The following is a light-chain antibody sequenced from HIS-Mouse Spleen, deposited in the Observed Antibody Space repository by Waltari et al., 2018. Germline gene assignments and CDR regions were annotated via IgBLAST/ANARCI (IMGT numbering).Light chain of an antibody. CDR1: ALPKHY. Sequence: SYELTRPPSVSVSPGQTARITCSGDALPKHYAYWYQQKSGQAPVLVIYEDSKRPSGIPERFSGSSSGTMATLTISGAQVEDEADYYCYSTDSSGNHRVFGGGTKLTVL. J-gene: IGLJ2*01. CDR2: EDS. CDR3: YSTDSSGNHRV. V-gene: IGLV3-10*01.